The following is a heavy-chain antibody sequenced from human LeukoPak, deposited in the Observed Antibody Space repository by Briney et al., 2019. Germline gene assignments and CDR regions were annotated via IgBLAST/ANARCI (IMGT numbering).Heavy chain of an antibody. CDR2: ISSSGSTI. Sequence: GGSLRLSCAASGFTFSNYAMNWVRQAPGKGLEWVSYISSSGSTIYYADSVKGRFTISRDNAKNSLYLQMNSLRAEDTAVYYCAREIAVAGTGGDYWGQGTLVTVSS. CDR3: AREIAVAGTGGDY. J-gene: IGHJ4*02. CDR1: GFTFSNYA. V-gene: IGHV3-48*03. D-gene: IGHD6-19*01.